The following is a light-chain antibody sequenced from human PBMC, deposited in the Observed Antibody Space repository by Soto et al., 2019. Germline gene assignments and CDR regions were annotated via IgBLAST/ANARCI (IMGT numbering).Light chain of an antibody. Sequence: QSVLTQPASVSGSPGQSITISCTGSSSDVGSYNLVSWYQQHPGKAPKLMIYEGNKRPSGVSNRFSGSKSGNTASLTISGLQAEDEADYYCCSYAGSSTFVFGGGTKLPVL. V-gene: IGLV2-23*03. CDR3: CSYAGSSTFV. CDR2: EGN. J-gene: IGLJ3*02. CDR1: SSDVGSYNL.